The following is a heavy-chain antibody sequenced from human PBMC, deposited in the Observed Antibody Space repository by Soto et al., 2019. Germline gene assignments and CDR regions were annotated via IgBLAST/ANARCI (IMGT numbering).Heavy chain of an antibody. J-gene: IGHJ5*02. CDR2: IIPILGIA. CDR3: AGMDRNYYDSKSGAFDP. V-gene: IGHV1-69*02. D-gene: IGHD3-22*01. CDR1: GGTFSSYT. Sequence: SVKVSCKASGGTFSSYTISWVRQAPGQGLEWMGRIIPILGIANYAQKFQGRVTITADKSTSTAHMELSSLRSEDTAVYYCAGMDRNYYDSKSGAFDPWGQGTLVTVSS.